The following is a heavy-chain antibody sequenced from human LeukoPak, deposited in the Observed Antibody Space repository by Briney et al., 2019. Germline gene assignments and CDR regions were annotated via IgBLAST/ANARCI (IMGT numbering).Heavy chain of an antibody. CDR2: IYYSGST. CDR3: ASGKMDIVVVVAANPNWFDP. CDR1: DGSISSSSYY. J-gene: IGHJ5*02. Sequence: SETLSLTCTVSDGSISSSSYYWGWIRQPPGKGLEWIGSIYYSGSTYYNPSLKSRVTISVDTSKNQFSLKLSSVTAADTAVYYCASGKMDIVVVVAANPNWFDPWGQGTLVTVSS. D-gene: IGHD2-15*01. V-gene: IGHV4-39*01.